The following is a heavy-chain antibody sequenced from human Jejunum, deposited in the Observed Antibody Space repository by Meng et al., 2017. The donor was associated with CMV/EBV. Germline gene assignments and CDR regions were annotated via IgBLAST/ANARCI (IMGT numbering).Heavy chain of an antibody. V-gene: IGHV7-4-1*02. J-gene: IGHJ4*02. CDR2: IDPNTGNP. Sequence: QVQLVQSGSALKQPGASVKVSCRPSGYTFTSYAINWVRQAPGQGPDWMGWIDPNTGNPTYDQGFTGRFVFSLDTSVSTAYLQINSLRADDTAVYYCARDSPLDGYSLLDYWGQGTLVTVSS. D-gene: IGHD5-24*01. CDR1: GYTFTSYA. CDR3: ARDSPLDGYSLLDY.